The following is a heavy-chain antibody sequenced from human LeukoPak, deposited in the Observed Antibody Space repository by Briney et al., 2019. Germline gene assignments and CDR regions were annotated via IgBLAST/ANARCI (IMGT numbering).Heavy chain of an antibody. CDR2: ISGSGGST. D-gene: IGHD3-10*01. J-gene: IGHJ5*02. CDR1: GFTFSSYG. V-gene: IGHV3-23*01. CDR3: AKEQTYYYGSGSHNWFDP. Sequence: PGGSLRLSCAASGFTFSSYGMHWVRQAPGKGLEWVSAISGSGGSTYYADSVKGRFTISRDNSKNTLYLQMNSLRAEDTAVYYCAKEQTYYYGSGSHNWFDPWGQGTLVTVSS.